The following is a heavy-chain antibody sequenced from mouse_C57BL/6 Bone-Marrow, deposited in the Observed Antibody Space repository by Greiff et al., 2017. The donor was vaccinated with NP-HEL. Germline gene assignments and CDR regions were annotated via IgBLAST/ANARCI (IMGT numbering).Heavy chain of an antibody. Sequence: EVMLVESGGGLVKPGGSLKLSCAASGFTFSSYAMSWVRQTPEKRLEWVATISAGGSYTYYPDNVKGRFTISRDNAKNNLYLQMSHLKSEDTAMYYCARGGNSNYGDRYYFDYWGQGTTLTVSS. V-gene: IGHV5-4*03. D-gene: IGHD2-5*01. CDR2: ISAGGSYT. CDR3: ARGGNSNYGDRYYFDY. J-gene: IGHJ2*01. CDR1: GFTFSSYA.